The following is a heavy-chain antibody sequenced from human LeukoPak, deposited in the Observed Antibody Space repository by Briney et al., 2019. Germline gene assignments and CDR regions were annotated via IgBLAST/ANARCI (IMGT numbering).Heavy chain of an antibody. CDR1: GFTFSSYE. CDR3: ARGACSSPPCQFDY. CDR2: ISGSGSTI. J-gene: IGHJ4*02. D-gene: IGHD2-2*01. V-gene: IGHV3-48*03. Sequence: TGGSLRLSCAAAGFTFSSYEMNWVRQAPGKGLEWVSYISGSGSTIYYADSVKGRFTISRDNAKNSLYLQMNSLRAEDTAVYYCARGACSSPPCQFDYWGQGALITVSS.